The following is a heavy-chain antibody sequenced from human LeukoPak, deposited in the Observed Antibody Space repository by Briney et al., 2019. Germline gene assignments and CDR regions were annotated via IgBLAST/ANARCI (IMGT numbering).Heavy chain of an antibody. Sequence: SETLSLTCTVSGGSVSSGSYYWSWIRQPPGKGLEWIGYIYYGGSTNYNPSLKSRVTISVDTSKNQFSLKLSSVTAADTAVYYCAREPSYVGYSMEYFQHWGQGTLVTVSS. D-gene: IGHD5-18*01. CDR3: AREPSYVGYSMEYFQH. J-gene: IGHJ1*01. CDR2: IYYGGST. CDR1: GGSVSSGSYY. V-gene: IGHV4-61*01.